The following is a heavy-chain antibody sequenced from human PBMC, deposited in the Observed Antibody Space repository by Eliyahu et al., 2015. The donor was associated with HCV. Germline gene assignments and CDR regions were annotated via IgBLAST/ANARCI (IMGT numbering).Heavy chain of an antibody. Sequence: GKGLEWVSSISSSSSYIYYADSVKGRFTISRDNAKNSLYLQMNSLRAEDTAVYYCARDLTVTIYYYYGMDVWGQGTTVTVSS. CDR2: ISSSSSYI. V-gene: IGHV3-21*01. J-gene: IGHJ6*02. D-gene: IGHD4-11*01. CDR3: ARDLTVTIYYYYGMDV.